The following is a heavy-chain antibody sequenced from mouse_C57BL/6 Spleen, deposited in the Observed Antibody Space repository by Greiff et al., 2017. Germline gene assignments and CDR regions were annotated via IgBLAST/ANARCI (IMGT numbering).Heavy chain of an antibody. D-gene: IGHD1-1*01. CDR3: ARFYYGSSSFDY. CDR1: GYTFTSYW. CDR2: IDPSDSYT. J-gene: IGHJ2*01. V-gene: IGHV1-69*01. Sequence: VQLQQPGAELVMPGASVKLSCKASGYTFTSYWMHWVKQRPGQGLEWIGEIDPSDSYTNYNQKFKGKSTLTVDKSSSTAYMQLSSLTSEDSAVYYCARFYYGSSSFDYWGQGTTLTVSS.